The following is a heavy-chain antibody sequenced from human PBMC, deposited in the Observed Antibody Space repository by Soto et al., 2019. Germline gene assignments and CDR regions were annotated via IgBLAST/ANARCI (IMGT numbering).Heavy chain of an antibody. CDR3: ARGYSHYAH. D-gene: IGHD4-4*01. CDR2: IYYSGPS. J-gene: IGHJ4*02. V-gene: IGHV4-61*01. Sequence: SETLSLTCTVSGGSVSRDSNFWSWIRQPPGKGLEWIGYIYYSGPSRYNPSLESRVTISIDSSKNQVSLTLTSVTAADTAVYSCARGYSHYAHWGRGTLVTVSS. CDR1: GGSVSRDSNF.